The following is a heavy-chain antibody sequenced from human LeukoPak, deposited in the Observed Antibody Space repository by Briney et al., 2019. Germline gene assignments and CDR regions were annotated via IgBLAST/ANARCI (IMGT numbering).Heavy chain of an antibody. CDR1: GGSISSSSYY. D-gene: IGHD3-10*01. CDR2: IYYSGST. J-gene: IGHJ5*02. V-gene: IGHV4-39*01. CDR3: ARRAGFSVLLWVGELDWFDP. Sequence: PSETLSLTCTVSGGSISSSSYYWGWIRQPPGKGLEWIGSIYYSGSTYYNPSLKSRVTISVDTSKNQFSLKLSSVTAADTAVYYCARRAGFSVLLWVGELDWFDPWGQGTLVTVSS.